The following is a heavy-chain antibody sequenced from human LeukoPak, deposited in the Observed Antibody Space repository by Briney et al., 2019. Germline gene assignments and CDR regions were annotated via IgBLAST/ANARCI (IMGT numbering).Heavy chain of an antibody. CDR3: AKEEAGYCSRGSCYSLNY. CDR2: TSSDGSNK. J-gene: IGHJ4*02. V-gene: IGHV3-30*18. CDR1: GFTFSSYG. D-gene: IGHD2-15*01. Sequence: GGSLRLSCAASGFTFSSYGMHWVRQAPGKGLEWGAVTSSDGSNKNYADSVKGRFTISRDNSKNTLFLQMNSLRAEDTAVYYCAKEEAGYCSRGSCYSLNYWGQGTLVTVSS.